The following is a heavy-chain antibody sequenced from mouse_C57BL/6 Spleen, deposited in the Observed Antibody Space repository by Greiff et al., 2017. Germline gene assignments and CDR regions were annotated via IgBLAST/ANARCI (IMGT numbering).Heavy chain of an antibody. D-gene: IGHD1-1*01. J-gene: IGHJ2*01. CDR3: ATFYYGSPHFDY. Sequence: QVQLQQSGPELVKPGASVKISCKASGYTFTDYYINWVKQRPGQGLEWIGWIFPGSGSTYYNEKFKGKATLTVDKSSSTAYMLLSSLTSEDSAVYFCATFYYGSPHFDYWGQGTTLTVSS. CDR1: GYTFTDYY. CDR2: IFPGSGST. V-gene: IGHV1-75*01.